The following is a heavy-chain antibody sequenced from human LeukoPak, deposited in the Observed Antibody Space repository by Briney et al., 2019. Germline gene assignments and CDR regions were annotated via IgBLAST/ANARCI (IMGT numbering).Heavy chain of an antibody. CDR2: INHSGST. Sequence: SETLSLTCAVYGGSFSGYYWSWIRQPPGKGLEWIGEINHSGSTNYNPSLKSRVTISVDTSKNQFSLKLSSVTAADTAVYYCARLTPLTMVRGNNWFDPWGQGTLVTVSS. CDR3: ARLTPLTMVRGNNWFDP. V-gene: IGHV4-34*01. J-gene: IGHJ5*02. CDR1: GGSFSGYY. D-gene: IGHD3-10*01.